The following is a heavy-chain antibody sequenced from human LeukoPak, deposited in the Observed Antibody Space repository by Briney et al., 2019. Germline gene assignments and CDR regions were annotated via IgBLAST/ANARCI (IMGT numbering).Heavy chain of an antibody. CDR2: IYYSGST. J-gene: IGHJ4*02. CDR3: ARDHCSGGGCYPGYFDY. Sequence: SETLSLTCTVSGGSISSYYWSWIRQPPGKGLEWIGYIYYSGSTNYNPSLKSRVTISVDTSKNQFSLKLSSVTAADTAVYYCARDHCSGGGCYPGYFDYWGQGTLVTVSS. V-gene: IGHV4-59*01. CDR1: GGSISSYY. D-gene: IGHD2-15*01.